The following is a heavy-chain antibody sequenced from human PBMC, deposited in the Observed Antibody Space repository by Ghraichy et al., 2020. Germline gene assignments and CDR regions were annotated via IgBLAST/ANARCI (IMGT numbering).Heavy chain of an antibody. D-gene: IGHD3-22*01. J-gene: IGHJ2*01. CDR1: GFTFSSYD. V-gene: IGHV3-13*05. CDR2: IGTAGDP. Sequence: GGSLRLSCAASGFTFSSYDMHWVRQATGKGLEWVSAIGTAGDPYYPGSVKGRFTISRENAKNSLYLQMNSLRAGDTAVYYCARLKRYYYDSSGEEYFDLWGRGTLLTVSS. CDR3: ARLKRYYYDSSGEEYFDL.